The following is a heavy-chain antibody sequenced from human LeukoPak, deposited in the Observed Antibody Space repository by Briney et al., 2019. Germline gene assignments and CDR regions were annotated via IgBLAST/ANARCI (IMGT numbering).Heavy chain of an antibody. Sequence: ASVKVSCKASGGTFSSYAISWVRQAPGQGLEWMGGIIPIFGTANYAQKFQGRVTMTEDTSTDTAYMELSSLRSEDTAVYYCARKFRDRSNPFNYHYYMDVWGKGTTVTVSS. D-gene: IGHD2-21*01. CDR3: ARKFRDRSNPFNYHYYMDV. J-gene: IGHJ6*03. CDR1: GGTFSSYA. CDR2: IIPIFGTA. V-gene: IGHV1-69*06.